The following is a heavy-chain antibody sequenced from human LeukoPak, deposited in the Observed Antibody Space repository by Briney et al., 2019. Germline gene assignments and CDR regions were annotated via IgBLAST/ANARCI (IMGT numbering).Heavy chain of an antibody. CDR3: AKDIVVVVAAQGAVDY. V-gene: IGHV3-23*01. CDR1: GFTLSSYA. J-gene: IGHJ4*02. D-gene: IGHD2-15*01. Sequence: GGSLRLSCAASGFTLSSYAMSWVRQAPGKGLEWVSAISGSGGSTYYADSVKGRFTISRDNSKNTLYLQMNSLRAEDTAVYYCAKDIVVVVAAQGAVDYWGQGTLVTVSS. CDR2: ISGSGGST.